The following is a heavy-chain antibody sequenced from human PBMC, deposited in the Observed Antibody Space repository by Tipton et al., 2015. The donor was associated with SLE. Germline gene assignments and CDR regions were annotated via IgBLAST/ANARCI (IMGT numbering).Heavy chain of an antibody. CDR1: GGSFSGYY. J-gene: IGHJ4*02. Sequence: TLSLTCAVYGGSFSGYYWSWIRQPPGKGLEWIGEINHSGSTNYNPSLKSRVTISVDTSKNQFSLKLSSVTAADTAVYYCARGVGYCSSTSCYTLNSWGQGTLVTVSS. CDR2: INHSGST. V-gene: IGHV4-34*01. CDR3: ARGVGYCSSTSCYTLNS. D-gene: IGHD2-2*02.